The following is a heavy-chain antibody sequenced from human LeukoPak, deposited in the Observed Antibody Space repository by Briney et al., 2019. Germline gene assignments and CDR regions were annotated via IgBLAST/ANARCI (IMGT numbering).Heavy chain of an antibody. J-gene: IGHJ4*02. CDR1: GYTFTSYD. Sequence: GASVKVSCKSSGYTFTSYDINWVRQATGQGLEWMGWMNPNSGNTGYAQKFQGRVSMTRDTSIGTAYMELSSLTSVNTAVYYCARESCSSTSCPFDYWGQGTLVTVSS. CDR2: MNPNSGNT. CDR3: ARESCSSTSCPFDY. D-gene: IGHD2-2*01. V-gene: IGHV1-8*01.